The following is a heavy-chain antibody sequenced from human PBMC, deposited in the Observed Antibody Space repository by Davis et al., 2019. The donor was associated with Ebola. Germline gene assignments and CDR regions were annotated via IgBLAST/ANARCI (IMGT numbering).Heavy chain of an antibody. CDR3: AKGNYMPQNSSSRRGYYYYYYGMDV. J-gene: IGHJ6*02. V-gene: IGHV3-23*01. D-gene: IGHD6-6*01. CDR1: GFTFSSYA. CDR2: ISGSGGST. Sequence: PGGSLRLSCAASGFTFSSYAMSWVRQAPGKGLEWVSAISGSGGSTYYADSVKGRFTISRDNSKTTLYLQMNSLRAEDTAVYYCAKGNYMPQNSSSRRGYYYYYYGMDVWGQGTAVTVSS.